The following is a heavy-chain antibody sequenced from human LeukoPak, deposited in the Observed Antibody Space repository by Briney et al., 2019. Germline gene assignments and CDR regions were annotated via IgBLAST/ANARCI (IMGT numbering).Heavy chain of an antibody. CDR3: ARHGSDGSSYSQLDY. CDR2: IYYSGST. J-gene: IGHJ4*02. D-gene: IGHD2-15*01. Sequence: SETLSLTCTVSGGSISSYYWSWIRQPPGKGLEWIGYIYYSGSTNYNPSLKSRVTISVDTSKNQFSLKLSSVTAADTAVYYCARHGSDGSSYSQLDYWGQGTLVTVSS. CDR1: GGSISSYY. V-gene: IGHV4-59*01.